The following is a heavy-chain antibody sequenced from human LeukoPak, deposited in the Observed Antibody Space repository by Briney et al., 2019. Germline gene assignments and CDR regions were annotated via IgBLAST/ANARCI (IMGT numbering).Heavy chain of an antibody. Sequence: PSETLSLTCTVSGGSMSSHYWSWIRQPPGKGLEWLGYISYIGSTNYSPSLKSRVTISVDTSKNQFSLRLSSVTAADTAVYFCAGDQLALNALNIWGQGTMVSVPS. J-gene: IGHJ3*02. CDR3: AGDQLALNALNI. D-gene: IGHD1-1*01. CDR2: ISYIGST. V-gene: IGHV4-59*11. CDR1: GGSMSSHY.